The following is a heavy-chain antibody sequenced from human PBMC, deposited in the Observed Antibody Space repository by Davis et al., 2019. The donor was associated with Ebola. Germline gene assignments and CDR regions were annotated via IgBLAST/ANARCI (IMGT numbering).Heavy chain of an antibody. V-gene: IGHV4-4*02. D-gene: IGHD1-26*01. J-gene: IGHJ6*02. CDR2: IYHSGST. Sequence: SETLSLTCAVSGGSISSSNWWSWVRQPPGKGLEWIGEIYHSGSTNYNPSLKSRVTISVDTSKNQFSLKLSSVTAADTAVYYCARAVWGKGYYYGMDVWGQGTTVTVSS. CDR3: ARAVWGKGYYYGMDV. CDR1: GGSISSSNW.